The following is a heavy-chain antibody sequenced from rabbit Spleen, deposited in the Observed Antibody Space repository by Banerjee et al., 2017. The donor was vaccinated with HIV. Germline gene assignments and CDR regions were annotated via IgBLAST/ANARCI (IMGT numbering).Heavy chain of an antibody. CDR3: ARNYKGAWDF. J-gene: IGHJ6*01. D-gene: IGHD2-1*01. CDR1: GFSFSSNW. CDR2: IDTNDGDT. V-gene: IGHV1S45*01. Sequence: LEESGGGLVKPGGTLTLTCTVSGFSFSSNWICWVRQAPGKGLEWIACIDTNDGDTDYANWPKGRFTISKTSSTTVTLQMTSLTAADTATYFCARNYKGAWDFWGPGTLVTVS.